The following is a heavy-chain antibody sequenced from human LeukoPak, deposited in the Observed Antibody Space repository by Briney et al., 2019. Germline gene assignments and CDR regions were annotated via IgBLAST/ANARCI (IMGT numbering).Heavy chain of an antibody. D-gene: IGHD3-22*01. CDR3: ASTIITMIVVVITFFDY. CDR2: INPNSGGT. Sequence: GASVKVSCKASGYTFTGYYMHWVRQAPGQGLEWMGWINPNSGGTNYAQKFQGRVTMTRDTSISTAYMELSRLRSDDTAVYYCASTIITMIVVVITFFDYWGQGILVTVSS. J-gene: IGHJ4*02. CDR1: GYTFTGYY. V-gene: IGHV1-2*02.